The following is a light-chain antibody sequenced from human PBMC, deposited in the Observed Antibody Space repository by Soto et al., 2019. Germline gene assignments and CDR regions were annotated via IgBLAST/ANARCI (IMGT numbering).Light chain of an antibody. V-gene: IGLV2-18*02. CDR2: EVN. CDR1: SSDVGSYDR. CDR3: SSFTSSIAWV. J-gene: IGLJ3*02. Sequence: QSVLTQPPSVSGSPGQSVTISCTGTSSDVGSYDRVSWYRQPPGTAPKLLIYEVNNRPSGVPDRFSGSKSGNTASLTISGLQAEDEADYYCSSFTSSIAWVFGGGTKLTVL.